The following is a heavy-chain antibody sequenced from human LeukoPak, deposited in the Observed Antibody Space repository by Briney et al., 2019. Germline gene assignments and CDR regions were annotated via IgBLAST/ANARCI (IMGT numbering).Heavy chain of an antibody. D-gene: IGHD3-22*01. J-gene: IGHJ3*02. V-gene: IGHV4-30-4*01. CDR1: AGSISSGDYY. Sequence: SQTLSLTCTVSAGSISSGDYYWRWIRQPPGKGLEWIGYIYYSGSTYYNPSLKSRVTISVDTSKNQFSLKLSSVTAADTAVYYCARVHSSGYRGAFDIWGQGTMVTVSS. CDR2: IYYSGST. CDR3: ARVHSSGYRGAFDI.